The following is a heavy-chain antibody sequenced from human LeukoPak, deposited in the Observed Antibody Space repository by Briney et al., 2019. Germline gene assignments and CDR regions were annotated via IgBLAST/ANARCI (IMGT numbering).Heavy chain of an antibody. J-gene: IGHJ4*02. CDR1: GFMFHDYA. D-gene: IGHD2-8*02. V-gene: IGHV3-43*02. CDR3: ARDQLYCTGGICYFDY. Sequence: GGSLRLSCAAPGFMFHDYAIHWVRQAPGKGLEWVSRISGDGGSTFHADSVKGRFTISRDNAKNTLYLQMNSLRTEDTAVYYCARDQLYCTGGICYFDYWGQGTLVTVSS. CDR2: ISGDGGST.